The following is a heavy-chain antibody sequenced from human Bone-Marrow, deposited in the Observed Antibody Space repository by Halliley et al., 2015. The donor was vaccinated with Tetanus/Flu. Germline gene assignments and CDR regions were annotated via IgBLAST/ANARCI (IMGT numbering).Heavy chain of an antibody. CDR2: IFYSGGT. Sequence: LRLSCTVSGGSISSGGYSWTWNRQHPGKGLEWIGNIFYSGGTYYNPSLKSRVTISVDTSKNQFSLNMSAVTAADTAVYYCARSLGGRGYCTSSTCFYTNAMDVWGQGTPVTVSS. V-gene: IGHV4-31*02. J-gene: IGHJ6*02. D-gene: IGHD2-2*01. CDR1: GGSISSGGYS. CDR3: ARSLGGRGYCTSSTCFYTNAMDV.